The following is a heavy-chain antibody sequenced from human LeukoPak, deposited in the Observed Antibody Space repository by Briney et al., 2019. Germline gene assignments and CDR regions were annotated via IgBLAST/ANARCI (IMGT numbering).Heavy chain of an antibody. J-gene: IGHJ6*02. D-gene: IGHD4-17*01. CDR1: GGSISSYY. Sequence: SETLSLTCTVSGGSISSYYWSWIRQPPGKGLEWIGYIYYSGSTNYNPSLKSRVTISVDTSKNQFSLKLSSVTAADTAVYYCARGSGDPRYYGMDVWGQGTTVTVSS. V-gene: IGHV4-59*01. CDR2: IYYSGST. CDR3: ARGSGDPRYYGMDV.